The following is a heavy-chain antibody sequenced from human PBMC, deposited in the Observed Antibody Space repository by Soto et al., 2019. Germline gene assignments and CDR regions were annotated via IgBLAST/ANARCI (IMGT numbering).Heavy chain of an antibody. CDR3: ARNSGWYQHDY. J-gene: IGHJ4*02. CDR1: GDSISSNY. V-gene: IGHV4-59*01. CDR2: IYNHGSA. D-gene: IGHD6-19*01. Sequence: QVQLQESGPGLMKPSETLSLTCTVSGDSISSNYWSWIRQPPGKGLEWIGYIYNHGSANRNPSLKSRATMSLDTSRNQFSLKLSSVTAADTAVYYCARNSGWYQHDYWGQGTLVTVSS.